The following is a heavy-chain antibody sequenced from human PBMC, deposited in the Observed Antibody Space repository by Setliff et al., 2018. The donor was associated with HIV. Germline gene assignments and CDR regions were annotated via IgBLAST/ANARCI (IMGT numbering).Heavy chain of an antibody. J-gene: IGHJ4*02. V-gene: IGHV3-30*01. D-gene: IGHD2-15*01. Sequence: AGGSLRLSCAASGFTFSTYAVHWVRQAPGKGLEWVAVISNDGSNKFYADSVKGRFTISRDNSKNTVYLQMNSLRTEDTALYYCTPLDYWGQGTLVTVSS. CDR2: ISNDGSNK. CDR3: TPLDY. CDR1: GFTFSTYA.